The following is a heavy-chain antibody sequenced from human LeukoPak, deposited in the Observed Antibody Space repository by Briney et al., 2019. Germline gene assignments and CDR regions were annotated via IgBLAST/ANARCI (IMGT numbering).Heavy chain of an antibody. CDR3: AREITMVRGVIITPAPFDY. Sequence: ASVKVSCKASGYTFTSYAMHWVRQAPGQRLEWMGWINAGNGNTKYSQKFQGRVTITRDTSASTAYMELSSLRSEDTAVYYCAREITMVRGVIITPAPFDYWGQGTLVTVSS. CDR1: GYTFTSYA. V-gene: IGHV1-3*01. J-gene: IGHJ4*02. CDR2: INAGNGNT. D-gene: IGHD3-10*01.